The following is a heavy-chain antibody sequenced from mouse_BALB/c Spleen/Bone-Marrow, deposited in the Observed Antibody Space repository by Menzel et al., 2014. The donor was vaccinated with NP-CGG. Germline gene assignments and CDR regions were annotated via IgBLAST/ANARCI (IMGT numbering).Heavy chain of an antibody. D-gene: IGHD1-1*01. CDR1: GYTFTSYW. V-gene: IGHV1S81*02. Sequence: VKLMESGAELVKPGASVKLSCKTSGYTFTSYWMHWVKQRPGQGLEWIGEIKPNNGRTNYNEKFRNKATLTVDKSSSTAYMQLSSLTSEDSAVYYCARYYNWYFDVWGAGTTVTVSS. CDR3: ARYYNWYFDV. J-gene: IGHJ1*01. CDR2: IKPNNGRT.